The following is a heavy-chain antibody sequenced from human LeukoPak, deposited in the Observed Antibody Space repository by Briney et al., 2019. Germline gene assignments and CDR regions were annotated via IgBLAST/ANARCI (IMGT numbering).Heavy chain of an antibody. CDR1: GFTFSGYW. J-gene: IGHJ3*02. Sequence: GGSLRLSCAASGFTFSGYWMHWVRQAPGKGLEYVSAIMPNGETRGYANSMKGRFTISRDNSKNTLYLQMGSLRAEDMAIYYCARDRDGGFAFDIWGQGTLVTVSS. V-gene: IGHV3-64*01. CDR3: ARDRDGGFAFDI. D-gene: IGHD2-15*01. CDR2: IMPNGETR.